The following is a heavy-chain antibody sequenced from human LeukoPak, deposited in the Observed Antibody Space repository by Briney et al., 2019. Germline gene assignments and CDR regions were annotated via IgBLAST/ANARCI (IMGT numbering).Heavy chain of an antibody. CDR1: GFTVSTKY. D-gene: IGHD3-10*01. V-gene: IGHV3-53*01. Sequence: AGGSLRLSCAVSGFTVSTKYMSWVRQAPGKGLEWVSVMYGGGGRTYAASVKGRFTISSENSKNKSLFQMNSRRAEEATVYYFARGPTPSYFYGSGSYFSLDSWGQGTPVTVSS. CDR3: ARGPTPSYFYGSGSYFSLDS. J-gene: IGHJ4*02. CDR2: MYGGGGR.